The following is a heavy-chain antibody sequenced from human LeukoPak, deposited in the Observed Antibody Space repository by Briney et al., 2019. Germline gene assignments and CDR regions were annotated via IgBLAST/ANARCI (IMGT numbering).Heavy chain of an antibody. D-gene: IGHD3-22*01. CDR2: ISGYNGDT. V-gene: IGHV1-18*01. J-gene: IGHJ5*02. Sequence: GASVKVSCKASGYMFSEYGVIWVRQAPGQGLEWMGWISGYNGDTNYAEKFQGRVTMTTDTSTNTLYMELRRLRIDDTAVYYCAGKDYDTSGRYYGNWFDPWGQGTLVTVSS. CDR1: GYMFSEYG. CDR3: AGKDYDTSGRYYGNWFDP.